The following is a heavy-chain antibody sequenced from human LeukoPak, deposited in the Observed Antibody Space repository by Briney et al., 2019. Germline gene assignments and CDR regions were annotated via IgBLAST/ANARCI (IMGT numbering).Heavy chain of an antibody. CDR3: ASANALYCSISSGLFDY. J-gene: IGHJ4*02. Sequence: ASVKVSCKASGYTFTGYYMHWVRQAPGQGLEWMAWINPNSGGTYYAQNFHDRITMTRDTSISTAYMELSRLRSDDTAIYYCASANALYCSISSGLFDYWGQGTLVTVSS. D-gene: IGHD2-2*01. CDR1: GYTFTGYY. CDR2: INPNSGGT. V-gene: IGHV1-2*02.